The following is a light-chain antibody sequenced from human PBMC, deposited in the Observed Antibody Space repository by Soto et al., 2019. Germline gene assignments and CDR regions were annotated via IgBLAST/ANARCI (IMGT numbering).Light chain of an antibody. V-gene: IGKV3-20*01. Sequence: EIVLTQSPGTLSLSPGERATLSCRASPSVSSTYLAWYQQKPGQAPRLLIYGASSRATGIPDRFSGSGSVTDFTLTISRLEPEDCAVYYCQQYGGSPGTFGGGTKVEIK. CDR3: QQYGGSPGT. CDR2: GAS. J-gene: IGKJ4*01. CDR1: PSVSSTY.